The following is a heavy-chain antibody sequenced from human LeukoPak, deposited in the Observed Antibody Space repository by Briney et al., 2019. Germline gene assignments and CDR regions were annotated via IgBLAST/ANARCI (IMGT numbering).Heavy chain of an antibody. CDR2: ISSTGSPK. V-gene: IGHV3-48*03. Sequence: GGSLRLSCAASGFTFSSYELNWVRQAPGKGLEWVSYISSTGSPKYYADSVKGRFTISRDNTKNSLYLQMDSLRAEDTAVYYCAEGRELEPNYFDYWGQGTLVTVSS. J-gene: IGHJ4*02. CDR1: GFTFSSYE. CDR3: AEGRELEPNYFDY. D-gene: IGHD1-1*01.